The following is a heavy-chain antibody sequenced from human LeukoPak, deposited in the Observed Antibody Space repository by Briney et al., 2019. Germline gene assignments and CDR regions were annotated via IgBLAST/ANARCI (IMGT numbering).Heavy chain of an antibody. J-gene: IGHJ4*02. D-gene: IGHD3-22*01. CDR2: ISSSGTYK. CDR1: GFTFSSYS. Sequence: GGSLRLSCAVSGFTFSSYSMSWVRQAPGKGLEWVSSISSSGTYKYYADSVKGRFTISRDNAKNSLYLQMNSLRAEDTAVYFCARGSGYYDRVLDYWGQGTLVTVSS. CDR3: ARGSGYYDRVLDY. V-gene: IGHV3-21*04.